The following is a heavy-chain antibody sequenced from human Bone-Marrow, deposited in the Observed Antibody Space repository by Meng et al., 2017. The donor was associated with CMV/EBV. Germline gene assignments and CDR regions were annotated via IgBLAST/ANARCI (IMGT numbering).Heavy chain of an antibody. CDR2: IYYSGST. CDR1: GGSISSYY. V-gene: IGHV4-59*01. Sequence: SETLSLTCTVSGGSISSYYWSWIRQPPGKGLEWIGYIYYSGSTNYNPSLKSRVTISVDTSKNQFSLKLSSVTAADTAVYYCARGPQYYDFWSGYYDYWGQRTLVTVSS. J-gene: IGHJ4*02. D-gene: IGHD3-3*01. CDR3: ARGPQYYDFWSGYYDY.